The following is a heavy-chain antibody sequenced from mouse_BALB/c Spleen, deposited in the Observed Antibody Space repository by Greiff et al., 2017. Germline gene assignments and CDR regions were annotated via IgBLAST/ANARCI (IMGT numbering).Heavy chain of an antibody. J-gene: IGHJ4*01. CDR3: ARALYYGNLGY. D-gene: IGHD2-1*01. V-gene: IGHV5-9-4*01. CDR2: ISSGGSYT. Sequence: EVNVVESGGGLVKPGGSLKLSCAASGFTFSSYAMSWVRQSPEKRLEWVAEISSGGSYTYYPDTVTGRFTISRDNAKNTLYLEMSSLRSEDTAMYYCARALYYGNLGYWGQGTSVTVSS. CDR1: GFTFSSYA.